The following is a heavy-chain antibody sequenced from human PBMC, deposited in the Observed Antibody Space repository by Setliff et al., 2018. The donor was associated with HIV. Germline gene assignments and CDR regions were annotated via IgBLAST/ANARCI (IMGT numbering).Heavy chain of an antibody. CDR3: ARDTYCGGDCYSYAFDI. CDR1: GFTFSSYS. D-gene: IGHD2-21*02. J-gene: IGHJ3*02. V-gene: IGHV3-21*01. Sequence: GGSLRLSCAASGFTFSSYSMNWVRQAPGKGLEWVSSISSSSSYIYYADSVKGRFTISRDNAKNSLYLQMNSLRAEDTSVYYCARDTYCGGDCYSYAFDIWGQGTMVTVSS. CDR2: ISSSSSYI.